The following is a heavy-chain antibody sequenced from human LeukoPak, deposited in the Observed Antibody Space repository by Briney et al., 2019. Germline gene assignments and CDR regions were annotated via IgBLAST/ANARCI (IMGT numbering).Heavy chain of an antibody. CDR2: ISGSGDDT. D-gene: IGHD3-16*01. CDR1: GFTFSDYA. CDR3: AIESVWYGFDY. Sequence: GGSLRLSCAASGFTFSDYAMSWVRQAPGKGLEWVSAISGSGDDTYYADSVKGRFTISRDNSKNTLYLQMNSLRAEDTAIYYCAIESVWYGFDYWGQGTLVTVSS. V-gene: IGHV3-23*01. J-gene: IGHJ4*02.